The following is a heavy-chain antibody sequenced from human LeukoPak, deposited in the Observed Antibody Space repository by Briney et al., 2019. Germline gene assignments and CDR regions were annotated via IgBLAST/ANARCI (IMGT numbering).Heavy chain of an antibody. D-gene: IGHD3-10*01. V-gene: IGHV3-21*01. CDR1: GFTFSSYS. J-gene: IGHJ4*02. Sequence: PGGSLRLSCAASGFTFSSYSMNWVRQAPGKGLEWVSSISSSSSYIYYADSVKGRFTISRDNAKNSLYLQMNSLRAEDTAVYYCALHMVRGVIISSYFDYWAREPWSPSPQ. CDR2: ISSSSSYI. CDR3: ALHMVRGVIISSYFDY.